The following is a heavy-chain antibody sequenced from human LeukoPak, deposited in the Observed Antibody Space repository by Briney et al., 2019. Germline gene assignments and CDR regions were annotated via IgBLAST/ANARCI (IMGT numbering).Heavy chain of an antibody. Sequence: GGSLRLSCTASGFTFSNHGLHWVRQAPGKGLEWMALIWYDGSKRYYADSVQGRFTISRDDSKNTLFLQMNSLRAEDTAVYYCASSVQVATIGDAFDIWGQGTMVTVSS. D-gene: IGHD5-12*01. V-gene: IGHV3-33*01. CDR1: GFTFSNHG. J-gene: IGHJ3*02. CDR3: ASSVQVATIGDAFDI. CDR2: IWYDGSKR.